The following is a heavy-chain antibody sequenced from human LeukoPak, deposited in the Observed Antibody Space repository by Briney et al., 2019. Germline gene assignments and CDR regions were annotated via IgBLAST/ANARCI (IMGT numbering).Heavy chain of an antibody. J-gene: IGHJ4*02. CDR3: ARVRGSSWPFDY. CDR1: GFTFSSYA. D-gene: IGHD6-13*01. CDR2: ISGSGGST. V-gene: IGHV3-23*01. Sequence: GGSLRLSCAASGFTFSSYAMSWVRQAPGKGLEWVSAISGSGGSTYYADSVKGRFTISRDNAKNSLYLQMNSLRAEDTAVYYCARVRGSSWPFDYWGQGTLVTVSS.